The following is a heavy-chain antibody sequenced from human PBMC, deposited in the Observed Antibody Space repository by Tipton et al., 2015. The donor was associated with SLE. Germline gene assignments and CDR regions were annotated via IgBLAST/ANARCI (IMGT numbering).Heavy chain of an antibody. CDR2: IYYSGST. D-gene: IGHD3-22*01. J-gene: IGHJ4*02. CDR1: GGSISSGGYY. V-gene: IGHV4-31*03. CDR3: ARLIEYYDSSGLDY. Sequence: TLSLTCTVSGGSISSGGYYWSWIRQHPGKGLEWIGYIYYSGSTYYNPSLKSRVTISVDTSRNQFSLKLSSVTAADTAVYYCARLIEYYDSSGLDYWGQGTLVTVSS.